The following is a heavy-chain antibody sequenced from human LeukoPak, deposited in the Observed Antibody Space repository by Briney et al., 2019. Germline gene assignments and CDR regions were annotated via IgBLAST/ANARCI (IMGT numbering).Heavy chain of an antibody. Sequence: RPGGSLRLSCVVSGFTFSSYSMNWVRQAPGKGLEWVSSISSSSSYIYYADSVKGRFTFSRDNAKNSLSLQMNSLRAEDTAVYYCARDGEVGVGRWFDPWGQGTLVTVSS. V-gene: IGHV3-21*01. CDR3: ARDGEVGVGRWFDP. CDR1: GFTFSSYS. J-gene: IGHJ5*02. D-gene: IGHD1-26*01. CDR2: ISSSSSYI.